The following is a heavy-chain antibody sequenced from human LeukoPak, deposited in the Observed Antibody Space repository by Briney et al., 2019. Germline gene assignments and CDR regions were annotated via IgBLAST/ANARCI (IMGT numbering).Heavy chain of an antibody. D-gene: IGHD4-17*01. J-gene: IGHJ4*02. CDR2: FSGSGGNT. V-gene: IGHV3-23*01. CDR1: GFSFSGFA. Sequence: VGSLSLSCSASGFSFSGFAMGWVRQAPGKGLEWVSRFSGSGGNTYYADSVEGRFTVSRNNSKSRLFLQMTSLRAEDTALYYCARGRGGDYVPSRFDYWGQGILVTVSS. CDR3: ARGRGGDYVPSRFDY.